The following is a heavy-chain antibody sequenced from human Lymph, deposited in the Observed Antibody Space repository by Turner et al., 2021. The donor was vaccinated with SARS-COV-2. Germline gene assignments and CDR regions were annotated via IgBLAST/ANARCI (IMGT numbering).Heavy chain of an antibody. J-gene: IGHJ4*02. CDR1: GFTFSTYT. Sequence: EVQLVESGGGLVQPGGSLRLSCAASGFTFSTYTMHWVRKDPVKGVEGVASISRSSSCIYDADKVKGRFTIARDNVKNAKYMQMNSLRAEDTAVYYWARDGTKRGWLDEEYYFDYWGQGTLVTVSS. CDR2: ISRSSSCI. V-gene: IGHV3-21*01. D-gene: IGHD5-12*01. CDR3: ARDGTKRGWLDEEYYFDY.